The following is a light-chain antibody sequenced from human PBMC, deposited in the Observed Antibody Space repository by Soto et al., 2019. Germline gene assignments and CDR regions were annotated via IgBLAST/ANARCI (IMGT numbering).Light chain of an antibody. Sequence: QSVLTQPRSVSGSPGQSVTLSCTGTSSDVCGYNCVSWYQQHPGKAPKLMIYDVNKRPSGVPDRFSGSKSGNTASLTISGLQAEDEADYYCCSYAGTYTFVVFGGGTKLTVL. CDR2: DVN. CDR1: SSDVCGYNC. V-gene: IGLV2-11*01. J-gene: IGLJ2*01. CDR3: CSYAGTYTFVV.